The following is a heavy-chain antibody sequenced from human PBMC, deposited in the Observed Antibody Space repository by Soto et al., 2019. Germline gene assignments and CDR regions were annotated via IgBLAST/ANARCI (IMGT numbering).Heavy chain of an antibody. Sequence: EVQLVESGGGLVQPGGSLRLSCAASGFTFSSYSMNWVRQAPGKGLEWVSYISSSSSTIYYADSVKGRFTISRDNAKNSLYLQVKSVRAEDTAVYYCARDQSIAAAFDYWGQGTLVTVSS. V-gene: IGHV3-48*01. CDR3: ARDQSIAAAFDY. CDR2: ISSSSSTI. D-gene: IGHD6-13*01. CDR1: GFTFSSYS. J-gene: IGHJ4*02.